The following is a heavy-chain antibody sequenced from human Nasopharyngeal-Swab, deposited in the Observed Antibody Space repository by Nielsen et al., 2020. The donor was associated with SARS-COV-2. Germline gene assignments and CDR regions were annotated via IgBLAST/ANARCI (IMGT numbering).Heavy chain of an antibody. D-gene: IGHD3-3*01. Sequence: VRQMPGKGLEWIGEIYHSGSTNYNPSLKSRVTISVDNSKNQSSLSLSSVTAADTAVYYCASLLTYYDFWSGYLTYYYMDVWGKGTTVTVSS. CDR2: IYHSGST. CDR3: ASLLTYYDFWSGYLTYYYMDV. J-gene: IGHJ6*03. V-gene: IGHV4-4*02.